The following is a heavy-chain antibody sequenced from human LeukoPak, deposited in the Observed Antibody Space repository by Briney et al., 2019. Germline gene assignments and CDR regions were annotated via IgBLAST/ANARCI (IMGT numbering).Heavy chain of an antibody. Sequence: PEGSVRLSCAASGFTFSSYWMSWVRQAPGKGLEWVANIKQDGSESYYVDSVKGRFTISRDNAKNSLYLQMNSLRAEDTAVYYCAREVRIFYYYGMDVWGQGTTVTVSS. J-gene: IGHJ6*02. D-gene: IGHD2-15*01. CDR3: AREVRIFYYYGMDV. V-gene: IGHV3-7*01. CDR2: IKQDGSES. CDR1: GFTFSSYW.